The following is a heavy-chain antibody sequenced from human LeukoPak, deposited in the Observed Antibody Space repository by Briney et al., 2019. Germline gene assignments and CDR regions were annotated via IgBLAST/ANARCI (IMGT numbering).Heavy chain of an antibody. CDR1: GFTFSSYA. Sequence: GGSLRLSCAASGFTFSSYAMHWVRQAPGKGLEWVAIISYDGSNEYYADSVKGRFTISRDNSKNTLYLQMNSLRAEDTAVYYCARPKDRDRITIFWETSDHFDYWGQGTLVTVSS. CDR2: ISYDGSNE. CDR3: ARPKDRDRITIFWETSDHFDY. J-gene: IGHJ4*02. V-gene: IGHV3-30-3*01. D-gene: IGHD3-9*01.